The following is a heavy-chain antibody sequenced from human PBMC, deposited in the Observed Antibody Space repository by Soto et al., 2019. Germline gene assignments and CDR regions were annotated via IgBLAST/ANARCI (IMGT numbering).Heavy chain of an antibody. D-gene: IGHD2-21*02. J-gene: IGHJ5*02. V-gene: IGHV3-30-3*01. Sequence: SCKASGGTFSSYAMHWVRQAPGKGLEWVAVISYDGSNKYYADSVKGRFTISRDNSKNTLYLQMNSLRAEDTAVYYCARDLRVVVVTAAYNWFDPWGQGTLVTVSS. CDR3: ARDLRVVVVTAAYNWFDP. CDR1: GGTFSSYA. CDR2: ISYDGSNK.